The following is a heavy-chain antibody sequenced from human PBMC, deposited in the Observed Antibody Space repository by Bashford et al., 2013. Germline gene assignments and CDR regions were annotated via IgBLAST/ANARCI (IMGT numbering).Heavy chain of an antibody. V-gene: IGHV4-31*03. CDR2: IYYTGTT. Sequence: SETLSLTCTVSGGSISSRYYYWSWIRQHPGKGLEWIGYIYYTGTTYYNTSLKSRVTISVDTSQNQFSLKVTSVTAADTAVYYCASYSGYDYYFDYWGPGNPGHRSPQ. CDR1: GGSISSRYYY. J-gene: IGHJ4*02. D-gene: IGHD5-12*01. CDR3: ASYSGYDYYFDY.